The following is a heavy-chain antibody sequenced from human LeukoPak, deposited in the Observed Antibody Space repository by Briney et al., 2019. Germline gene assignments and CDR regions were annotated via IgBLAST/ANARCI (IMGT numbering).Heavy chain of an antibody. Sequence: GGSLRLSCAASGFTFRSYGMSWVRQAPGKGLEWVSSISGSSSYIYYADSMKGRFTISRDNSKNTLYLQMSSLRAEDTAIYYCAKSMVGTLFSSSWGIDSWGQGTLVTVSS. CDR2: ISGSSSYI. V-gene: IGHV3-21*04. D-gene: IGHD6-13*01. J-gene: IGHJ4*02. CDR1: GFTFRSYG. CDR3: AKSMVGTLFSSSWGIDS.